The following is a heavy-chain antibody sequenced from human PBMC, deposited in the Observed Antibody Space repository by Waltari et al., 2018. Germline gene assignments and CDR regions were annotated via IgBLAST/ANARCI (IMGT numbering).Heavy chain of an antibody. CDR3: ARVEGWFGELRFDY. V-gene: IGHV4-39*07. D-gene: IGHD3-10*01. J-gene: IGHJ4*02. CDR2: IYYSGST. Sequence: QLQLQESGPGLVKPSETLSLTCTVSGGSISSSSYYWGWIRQPPGKGLEWIGSIYYSGSTYYNPSLKSRVTISVDTSKNQFSLKLSSVTAADTAVYYCARVEGWFGELRFDYWGQGTLVTVSS. CDR1: GGSISSSSYY.